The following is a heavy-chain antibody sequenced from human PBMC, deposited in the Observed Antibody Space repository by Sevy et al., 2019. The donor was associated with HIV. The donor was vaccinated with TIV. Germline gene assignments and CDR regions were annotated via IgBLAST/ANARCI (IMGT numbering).Heavy chain of an antibody. D-gene: IGHD6-13*01. CDR3: TTHAGIAAAGRVFDY. CDR2: VRNKADCYTT. CDR1: GFTFSDHY. V-gene: IGHV3-72*01. J-gene: IGHJ4*02. Sequence: GGSLRLSCTASGFTFSDHYMEWVRQAPGKGLEWVGRVRNKADCYTTEYAASVKGRFTISRDDSKNSLHLLMNSLKTEDTAVYYCTTHAGIAAAGRVFDYWGQGTLVTVSS.